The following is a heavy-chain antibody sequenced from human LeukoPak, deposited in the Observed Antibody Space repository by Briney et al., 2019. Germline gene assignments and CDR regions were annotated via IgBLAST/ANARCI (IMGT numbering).Heavy chain of an antibody. D-gene: IGHD2-15*01. CDR3: AKGPAPYCSGGTCYSPYWYFDL. CDR2: ITNNATRT. J-gene: IGHJ2*01. V-gene: IGHV3-23*01. CDR1: GFSVSSTY. Sequence: GGSLRLSCAASGFSVSSTYMNWVRQAPGKGLEWVSSITNNATRTNYADSVKGRFSVSRDNSKNTLYLQVNSLRAEDTAVYYCAKGPAPYCSGGTCYSPYWYFDLWGRGTLVTVSS.